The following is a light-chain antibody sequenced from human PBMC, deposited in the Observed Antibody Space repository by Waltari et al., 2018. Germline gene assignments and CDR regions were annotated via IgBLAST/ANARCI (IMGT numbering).Light chain of an antibody. J-gene: IGKJ4*01. CDR3: QQRASWPLGT. CDR1: QSVRRN. V-gene: IGKV3-11*01. Sequence: EIVLTQSPATLALSPGESATLSCRASQSVRRNFAWYQQKPGQHPRLLIFDASNRATGIPARFSGSGSGTDFALTISRLEPEDFALYYCQQRASWPLGTLGGGTKVEIK. CDR2: DAS.